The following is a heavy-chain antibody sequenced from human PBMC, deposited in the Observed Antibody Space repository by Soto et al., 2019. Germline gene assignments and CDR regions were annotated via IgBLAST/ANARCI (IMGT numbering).Heavy chain of an antibody. Sequence: QVQLVQSGAEVKKPGASVRVSCKASGYTFISYDINWVRQATGQVLEWMGWMNHETGTTGYAQNYLGRVSMTRDTSISTVYMEVNSLRSEDTAVYYCTRGTDSGYVRFDHWGQGTLVTVSS. CDR3: TRGTDSGYVRFDH. J-gene: IGHJ4*02. CDR2: MNHETGTT. CDR1: GYTFISYD. D-gene: IGHD5-12*01. V-gene: IGHV1-8*01.